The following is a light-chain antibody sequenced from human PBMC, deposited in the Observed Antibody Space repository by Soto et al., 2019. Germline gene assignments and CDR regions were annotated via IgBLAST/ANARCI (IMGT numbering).Light chain of an antibody. Sequence: QSVLTQPASVSGSPGQSITISCTGTSSDFGSYNLVSWYQHHPGKAPKLMIYEDNKRPSGVSNRFSGSKSGTTASLTISGLQAEDEADYFCCSFAGSITFYVFGTGTKVTVL. V-gene: IGLV2-23*01. CDR2: EDN. CDR1: SSDFGSYNL. CDR3: CSFAGSITFYV. J-gene: IGLJ1*01.